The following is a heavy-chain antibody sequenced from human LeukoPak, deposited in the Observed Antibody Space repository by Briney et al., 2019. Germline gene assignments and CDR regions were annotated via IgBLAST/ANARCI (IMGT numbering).Heavy chain of an antibody. CDR1: GGSISSYY. CDR3: ASTSSSGASVWSGYPFPFDY. D-gene: IGHD3-3*01. Sequence: SETLSLTCTVSGGSISSYYWSWIRQPAGKGLEWFGRIYTSGSTNYNPSLKSRVTMSVDTSKNQFSLKLSSVTAADTAVYYCASTSSSGASVWSGYPFPFDYWGQGTLVTVSS. CDR2: IYTSGST. V-gene: IGHV4-4*07. J-gene: IGHJ4*02.